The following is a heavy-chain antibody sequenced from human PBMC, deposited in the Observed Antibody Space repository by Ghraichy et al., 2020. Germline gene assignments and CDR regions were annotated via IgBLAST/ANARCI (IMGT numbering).Heavy chain of an antibody. D-gene: IGHD3-16*01. J-gene: IGHJ5*02. CDR1: GGSISSYY. CDR3: ARHLGKWDLNFDP. CDR2: IYYSGST. V-gene: IGHV4-59*08. Sequence: SETLSLTCTVSGGSISSYYWSWIRQPPGKGLEWIGYIYYSGSTNYNPSLKSRVTISVDTSKNEFSLKLSSVTAADTAVYYCARHLGKWDLNFDPWGQGTLVTVSS.